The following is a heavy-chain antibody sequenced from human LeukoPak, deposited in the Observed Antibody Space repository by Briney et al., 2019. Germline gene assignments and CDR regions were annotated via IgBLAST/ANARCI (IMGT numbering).Heavy chain of an antibody. CDR2: ISGSGGST. D-gene: IGHD1-26*01. CDR1: GFTFSSYA. J-gene: IGHJ6*02. Sequence: PGGSLRLSCAASGFTFSSYAMSWVRQAPGKGLEWVSAISGSGGSTYYADSVKGRFTISRDNSKNTLYLQMNSLRAEDTALYYCAKDRSDYYYGMDVWGQGTTVTVSS. V-gene: IGHV3-23*01. CDR3: AKDRSDYYYGMDV.